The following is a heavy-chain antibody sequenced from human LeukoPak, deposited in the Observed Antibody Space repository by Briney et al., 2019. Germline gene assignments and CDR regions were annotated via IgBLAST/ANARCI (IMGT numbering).Heavy chain of an antibody. CDR2: IYYSGST. Sequence: PSETLSLTCTVSGGSISSGDYYWSWIRQPPGKGLEWIGYIYYSGSTNYNPSLKSRVTISVDTSKNQFSLKLSSVTAADTAVYYCARVGSYDSSGPLGDWFDPWGQGTLVTVSS. J-gene: IGHJ5*02. V-gene: IGHV4-61*08. D-gene: IGHD3-22*01. CDR3: ARVGSYDSSGPLGDWFDP. CDR1: GGSISSGDYY.